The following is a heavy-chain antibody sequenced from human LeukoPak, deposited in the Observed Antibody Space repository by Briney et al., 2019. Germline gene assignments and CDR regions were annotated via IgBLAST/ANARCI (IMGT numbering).Heavy chain of an antibody. D-gene: IGHD6-19*01. Sequence: ASVKVSCKASGYTFNNHYMYWVRQAPGQGLEWMGVINPSGGSTSYAQKFQGRVTMTRDTSTSTVYMELSSLRSEDTAVFYCARGGSLAAAPHRYYFDYWGQGTPVTVSS. CDR1: GYTFNNHY. J-gene: IGHJ4*02. CDR2: INPSGGST. V-gene: IGHV1-46*02. CDR3: ARGGSLAAAPHRYYFDY.